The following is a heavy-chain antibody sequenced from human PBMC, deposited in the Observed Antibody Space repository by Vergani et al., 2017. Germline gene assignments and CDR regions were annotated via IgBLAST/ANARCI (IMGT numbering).Heavy chain of an antibody. CDR1: GFTFDTYT. CDR2: ISSGGGDI. D-gene: IGHD3-10*01. CDR3: TTAWGLYYLHGEYFQY. Sequence: EVQLLESGGGLVQPGGSRRLSCAGAGFTFDTYTMAYVRQAPGKGLEWVATISSGGGDILYAHSVKGRFTIPRDNSKNTLFLQMNSLKDEDTAVYYCTTAWGLYYLHGEYFQYWGRGTLVSVSS. J-gene: IGHJ1*01. V-gene: IGHV3-23*01.